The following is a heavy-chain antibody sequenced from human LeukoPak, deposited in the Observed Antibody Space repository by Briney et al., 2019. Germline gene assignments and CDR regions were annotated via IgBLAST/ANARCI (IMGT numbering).Heavy chain of an antibody. Sequence: ASVQVSRKASGCTFTNYAMHWLRQPAGQRLDWMGWINAGYGRTQYSQRFQGRVIINRDTSARTAYVALSSRITEDTAVDYCARLTGGSGWYLDWFDPWGQGTLVTVSS. J-gene: IGHJ5*02. V-gene: IGHV1-3*01. CDR2: INAGYGRT. CDR1: GCTFTNYA. CDR3: ARLTGGSGWYLDWFDP. D-gene: IGHD6-19*01.